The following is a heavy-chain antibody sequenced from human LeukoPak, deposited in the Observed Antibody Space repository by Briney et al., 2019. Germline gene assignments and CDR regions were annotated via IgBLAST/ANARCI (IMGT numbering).Heavy chain of an antibody. Sequence: GGSLRLSCLASGFTFTHFGMHWVRQAPGKGLEWVTFIQYDGIDKYYADSVKGRFSISRDDSKNTIYLQMNSLKPEDTAVYYCAKIVGSGSRTLWGQGTLVIVSS. J-gene: IGHJ4*02. CDR1: GFTFTHFG. V-gene: IGHV3-30*02. CDR2: IQYDGIDK. CDR3: AKIVGSGSRTL. D-gene: IGHD1-26*01.